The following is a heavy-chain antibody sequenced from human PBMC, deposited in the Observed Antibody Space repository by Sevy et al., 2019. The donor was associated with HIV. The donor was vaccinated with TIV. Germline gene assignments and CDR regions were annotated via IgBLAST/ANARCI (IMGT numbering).Heavy chain of an antibody. D-gene: IGHD2-15*01. CDR3: VAANSWEDY. V-gene: IGHV3-74*01. CDR1: GLTFSDYW. Sequence: GGFLRLSCAPSGLTFSDYWMHWVRQAPGKGLVWVSRVNSDGSSTTYADSVKGRFTISRDNTKNTLSLQMNSLRAEDTAVYYCVAANSWEDYWGQGTLVTVSS. J-gene: IGHJ4*02. CDR2: VNSDGSST.